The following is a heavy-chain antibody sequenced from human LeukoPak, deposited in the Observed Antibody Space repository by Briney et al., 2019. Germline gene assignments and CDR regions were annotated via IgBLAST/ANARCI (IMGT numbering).Heavy chain of an antibody. CDR2: IIPIFGTA. CDR3: ARGGYSGYGMDV. V-gene: IGHV1-69*05. CDR1: GGTFSSYA. Sequence: SVKVSCKASGGTFSSYAISWVRQAPGQGLEWMGGIIPIFGTANYAQKFQGRVTMTRDTSTSTVYMELSSLRSEDTAVYYCARGGYSGYGMDVWGQGTTVTVSS. D-gene: IGHD5-12*01. J-gene: IGHJ6*02.